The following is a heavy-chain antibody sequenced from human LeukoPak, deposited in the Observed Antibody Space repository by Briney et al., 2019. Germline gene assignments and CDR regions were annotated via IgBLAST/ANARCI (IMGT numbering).Heavy chain of an antibody. J-gene: IGHJ5*02. CDR1: GDSISSGSYY. D-gene: IGHD3-10*01. V-gene: IGHV4-61*02. Sequence: SETLSLTCTVSGDSISSGSYYWSWIRQPAGKGLEWIGRIYTSESTNYNPSLKSRVTISADTSKNQFSLKLSSVTAADTAVYYCARVLADVLLWFGAQTRNNWFDPWGQGTLVTVSS. CDR3: ARVLADVLLWFGAQTRNNWFDP. CDR2: IYTSEST.